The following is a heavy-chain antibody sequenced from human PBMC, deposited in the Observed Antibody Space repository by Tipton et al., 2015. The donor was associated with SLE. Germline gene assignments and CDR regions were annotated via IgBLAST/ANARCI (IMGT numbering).Heavy chain of an antibody. J-gene: IGHJ4*02. D-gene: IGHD3-3*01. Sequence: GSLRLSCVASGFTNNYWMIWVRQAPGKGLEWVANIKEDGSKKNYVDSVKGRFTISRDNAKNSLYLEMNSLRAEDTAVYYCARDFATEIFGVVMPDYWGQGTLVIVSS. V-gene: IGHV3-7*01. CDR1: GFTNNYW. CDR2: IKEDGSKK. CDR3: ARDFATEIFGVVMPDY.